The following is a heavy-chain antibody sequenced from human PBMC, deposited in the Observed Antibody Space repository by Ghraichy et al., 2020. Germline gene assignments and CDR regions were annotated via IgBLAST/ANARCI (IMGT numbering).Heavy chain of an antibody. D-gene: IGHD2-2*01. CDR3: AREARAHCSSPSCYVHFDY. V-gene: IGHV4-4*07. J-gene: IGHJ4*02. CDR1: GGSISSDY. CDR2: IYTSGST. Sequence: SETLSLTCTVSGGSISSDYWSWIRQPAGKGLEWIGRIYTSGSTSYNPSLKSRVTMSVDTSKNQFSLKLSSVTAADTAGYYCAREARAHCSSPSCYVHFDYWGQGTLVTVSS.